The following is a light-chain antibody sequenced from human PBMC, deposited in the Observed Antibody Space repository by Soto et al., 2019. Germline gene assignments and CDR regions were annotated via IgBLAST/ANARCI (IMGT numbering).Light chain of an antibody. J-gene: IGLJ1*01. CDR2: DVS. CDR1: SSDVGGYSY. CDR3: CSYAGSYKGYV. V-gene: IGLV2-11*01. Sequence: QSALTQPRSVSGSPGQSVTISCTGTSSDVGGYSYVSWYQQHPGKAPKFMIYDVSKRPSGVPDRFSGSKSGNTASLTISGLQAEDEADYYCCSYAGSYKGYVFGTGTKLTVL.